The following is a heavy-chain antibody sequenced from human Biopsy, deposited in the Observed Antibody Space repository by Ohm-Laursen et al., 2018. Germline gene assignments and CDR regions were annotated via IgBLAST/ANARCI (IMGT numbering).Heavy chain of an antibody. CDR1: GYTFTDYG. J-gene: IGHJ6*02. D-gene: IGHD3-10*01. CDR3: ARDRGYYYYYGMDV. V-gene: IGHV1-18*01. CDR2: ITTYNGNT. Sequence: GASVKASCNASGYTFTDYGVSWVRQAPGQGLEWMGWITTYNGNTNYAQKVQGRVTMTTDTSTSTAYMELRSLRSDDTAVYYCARDRGYYYYYGMDVWGQGTTVTVSS.